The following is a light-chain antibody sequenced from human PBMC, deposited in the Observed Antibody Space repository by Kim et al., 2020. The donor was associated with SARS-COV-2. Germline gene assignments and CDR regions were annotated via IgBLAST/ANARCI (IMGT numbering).Light chain of an antibody. CDR1: DLGSRS. Sequence: GKSAEMTCGGDDLGSRSVRWFRQKPGRGRMVVIFYGRDRPSGIPERLAGSHSGNTATLTFGRVEAGDEADYYCEVWDTGSDHWVFGGGTQLTVL. J-gene: IGLJ3*02. V-gene: IGLV3-21*04. CDR3: EVWDTGSDHWV. CDR2: YGR.